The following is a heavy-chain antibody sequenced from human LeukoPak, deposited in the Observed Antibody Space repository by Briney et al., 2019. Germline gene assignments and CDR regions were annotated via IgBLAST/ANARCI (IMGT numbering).Heavy chain of an antibody. CDR2: INPSGGST. CDR3: ARADVVGATTFDY. D-gene: IGHD1-26*01. V-gene: IGHV1-46*01. CDR1: GYTFTSYY. J-gene: IGHJ4*02. Sequence: GASVKVSCKASGYTFTSYYMHWVRQAPGQGLEWMGIINPSGGSTSYAQKFQGRVTMTRDTSISTAYMELSRLRSDDTAVYYCARADVVGATTFDYWGQGTLVTVSS.